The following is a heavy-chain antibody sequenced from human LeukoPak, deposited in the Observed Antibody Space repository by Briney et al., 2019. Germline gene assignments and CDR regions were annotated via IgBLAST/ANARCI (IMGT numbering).Heavy chain of an antibody. D-gene: IGHD6-19*01. J-gene: IGHJ5*02. CDR2: ISYDGSYK. CDR3: AKDRGIAVAGLWFDP. V-gene: IGHV3-30*18. CDR1: GFTFSNYG. Sequence: PGGSLRLSCAASGFTFSNYGMHWVRQAPGKGLEWVAVISYDGSYKYYADSVKGRFTISRDNSKNTLYLQMNSLRADDTAVYYCAKDRGIAVAGLWFDPWGQGTLVTVSS.